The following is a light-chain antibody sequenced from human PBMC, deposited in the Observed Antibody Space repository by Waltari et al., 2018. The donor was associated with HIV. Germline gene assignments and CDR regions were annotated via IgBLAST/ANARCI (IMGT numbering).Light chain of an antibody. V-gene: IGLV1-40*01. CDR1: TSNIGADYD. Sequence: QSALTQPPSVSGAPGQTVTISCTGTTSNIGADYDVHWYQQFPGGAPRLLISAGNQRPAGFPPRFSVSKSGNSSSLTITGLQADDEAEYYCQSHDDFVGSREFGGG. J-gene: IGLJ2*01. CDR3: QSHDDFVGSRE. CDR2: AGN.